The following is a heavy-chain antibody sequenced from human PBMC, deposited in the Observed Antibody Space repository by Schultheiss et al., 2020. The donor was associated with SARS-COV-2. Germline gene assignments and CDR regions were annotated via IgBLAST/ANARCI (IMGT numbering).Heavy chain of an antibody. CDR3: ARDRHGGNSDY. CDR1: GGSISSGSYY. J-gene: IGHJ4*02. Sequence: SETLSLTCTVSGGSISSGSYYWSWIRQPAGKGLEWIGRIYTSGSTNYNPSLKSRVTISVDTSKNQFSLKLSSVTAADTAVYYCARDRHGGNSDYWGQGTLVTVSS. D-gene: IGHD4-23*01. V-gene: IGHV4-61*02. CDR2: IYTSGST.